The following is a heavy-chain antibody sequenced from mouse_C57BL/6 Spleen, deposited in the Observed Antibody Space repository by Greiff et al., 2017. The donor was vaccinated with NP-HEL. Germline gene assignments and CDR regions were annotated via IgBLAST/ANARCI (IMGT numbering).Heavy chain of an antibody. J-gene: IGHJ2*01. V-gene: IGHV5-17*01. D-gene: IGHD2-1*01. Sequence: EVKLVESGGGLVKPGGSLKLSCAASGFTFSDYGMHWVRQAPEKGLEWVAYISSGSSTIYYADTVKGRFTISRDNAKNTLFLQMTSLRSEDTAMYYCAREYYGNYDYWGQGTTLTVSS. CDR2: ISSGSSTI. CDR3: AREYYGNYDY. CDR1: GFTFSDYG.